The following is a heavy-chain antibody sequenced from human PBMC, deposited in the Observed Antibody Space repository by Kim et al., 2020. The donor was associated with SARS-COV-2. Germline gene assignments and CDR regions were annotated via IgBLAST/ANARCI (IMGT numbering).Heavy chain of an antibody. V-gene: IGHV1-58*01. D-gene: IGHD3-22*01. CDR1: GFTFTSSA. CDR3: AAVYDSSSLELDY. J-gene: IGHJ4*02. Sequence: SVKVSCKASGFTFTSSAVQWVRQARGQRLEWIGWIVVGSGNTNYAQKFQERVNITRDMSTSTAYMELSSLRSEDTAVYYCAAVYDSSSLELDYWGQGTLVTVSS. CDR2: IVVGSGNT.